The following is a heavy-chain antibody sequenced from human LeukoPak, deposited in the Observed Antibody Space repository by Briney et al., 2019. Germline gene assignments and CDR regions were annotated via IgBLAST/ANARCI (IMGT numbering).Heavy chain of an antibody. CDR1: GYTLTGYY. CDR3: ARRPVPAAIKGGWFDP. D-gene: IGHD2-2*01. J-gene: IGHJ5*02. V-gene: IGHV1-2*02. CDR2: INPNSGGT. Sequence: ASVKVSCKASGYTLTGYYMHWVRQAPGQGLEWMGWINPNSGGTNYAQKFQGRVTMTRDTSISTAYMERSRLRSDDTAVYYCARRPVPAAIKGGWFDPWGQGTLVTVSS.